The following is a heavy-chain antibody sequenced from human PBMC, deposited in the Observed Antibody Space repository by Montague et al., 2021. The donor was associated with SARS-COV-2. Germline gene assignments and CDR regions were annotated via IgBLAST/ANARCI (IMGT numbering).Heavy chain of an antibody. V-gene: IGHV4-59*12. CDR2: IYYSGST. CDR3: ARGGVGHCSIIGWLNAFDF. Sequence: SETLSLTCTVSGGSISSYYWSWIRQPPGKGLEWIGYIYYSGSTNXNPSLKSRVTISVDTSKNQFSLKLSSVTAADTAVYYCARGGVGHCSIIGWLNAFDFWGQGTMVTVSS. D-gene: IGHD2-2*01. J-gene: IGHJ3*01. CDR1: GGSISSYY.